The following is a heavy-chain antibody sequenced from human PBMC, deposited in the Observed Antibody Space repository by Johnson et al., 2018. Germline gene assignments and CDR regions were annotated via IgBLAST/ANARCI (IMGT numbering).Heavy chain of an antibody. CDR3: ASRFDSSQPYYYYYMDV. CDR2: ISSSSTYI. J-gene: IGHJ6*03. CDR1: GFTFSSYS. Sequence: VQLVQSGGGLVKPGGSLRLFCAASGFTFSSYSMNWVRQAPGKGLEWVSSISSSSTYIYYADSVKGRFTISRDNAKNSLYLQMNSLRAEDTAVYYRASRFDSSQPYYYYYMDVWGKGTTVTVSS. V-gene: IGHV3-21*01. D-gene: IGHD3-22*01.